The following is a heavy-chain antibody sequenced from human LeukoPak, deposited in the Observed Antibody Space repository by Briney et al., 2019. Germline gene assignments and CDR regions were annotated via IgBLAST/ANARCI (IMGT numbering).Heavy chain of an antibody. CDR2: IIPIFGTA. J-gene: IGHJ3*02. V-gene: IGHV1-69*13. CDR3: ARDRIANYYYTAFDI. D-gene: IGHD4/OR15-4a*01. Sequence: GASVKVSCKASGGTFSSYAISWVRQAPGQGLEWMGGIIPIFGTANYAQKFQGRVTITADESTSTAYMELNSLRAEDTAVYYCARDRIANYYYTAFDIWGQGTMVTVPS. CDR1: GGTFSSYA.